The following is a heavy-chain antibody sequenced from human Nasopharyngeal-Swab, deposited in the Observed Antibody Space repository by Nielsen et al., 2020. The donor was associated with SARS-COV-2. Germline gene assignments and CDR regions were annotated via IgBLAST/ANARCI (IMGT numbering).Heavy chain of an antibody. CDR2: LNPNTGVA. CDR3: ARKEQLVRPFDY. Sequence: ASVKVSCKTSGYTFSDYFLHWVREAPGQGLAWMGRLNPNTGVANYAQKFQGRVTMTRDTSLSTGYMELSSLRSDDTAVYYCARKEQLVRPFDYWGQGTLVTVSS. D-gene: IGHD6-13*01. CDR1: GYTFSDYF. J-gene: IGHJ4*02. V-gene: IGHV1-2*06.